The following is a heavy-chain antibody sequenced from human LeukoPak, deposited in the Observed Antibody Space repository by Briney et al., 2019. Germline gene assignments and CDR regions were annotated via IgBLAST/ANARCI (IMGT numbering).Heavy chain of an antibody. CDR3: ASVTGYGGDSFRY. J-gene: IGHJ4*02. CDR2: INHRGST. Sequence: SETLSLTCSVDGGSFTGYYWTWIHQAPGKGLEWIGEINHRGSTNYSPSLESRLTLSIDTSKKQFSLHLTSLTAADTAVYYCASVTGYGGDSFRYWGQGTLVTVSS. CDR1: GGSFTGYY. D-gene: IGHD4-23*01. V-gene: IGHV4-34*01.